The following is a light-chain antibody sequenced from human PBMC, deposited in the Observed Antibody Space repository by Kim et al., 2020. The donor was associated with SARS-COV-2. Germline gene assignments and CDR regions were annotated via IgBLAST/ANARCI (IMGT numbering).Light chain of an antibody. V-gene: IGKV1-5*01. CDR3: QQYGTYWT. CDR1: QNDW. J-gene: IGKJ1*01. CDR2: DAS. Sequence: DIQMTQSPSTVSASVGDRVIITCRASQNDWVAWYQQKPGKDPNLLLYDASSLESGVPSRFSGSGSGTEFTLTISSLQADDFATYYCQQYGTYWTFGQGTKVDIK.